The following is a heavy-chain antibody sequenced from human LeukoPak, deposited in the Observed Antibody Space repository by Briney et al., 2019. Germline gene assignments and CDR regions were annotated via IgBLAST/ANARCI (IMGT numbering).Heavy chain of an antibody. CDR2: VSYSGRT. CDR3: ARPGRQAAYNGHYWYFDL. V-gene: IGHV4-59*01. J-gene: IGHJ2*01. CDR1: GGSITNYY. D-gene: IGHD2-15*01. Sequence: SETLSLTCTVSGGSITNYYWNWIRQPPGKDLEWIGCVSYSGRTHYSSALKSRVTISVDTSKNQFSLNLRSVTAADTAVCYCARPGRQAAYNGHYWYFDLWGRGTLVTVSS.